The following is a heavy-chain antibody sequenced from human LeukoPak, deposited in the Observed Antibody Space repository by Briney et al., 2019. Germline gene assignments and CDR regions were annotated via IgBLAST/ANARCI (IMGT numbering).Heavy chain of an antibody. CDR3: ARVSGYSGTWYVDY. CDR1: GFTFKSYG. CDR2: IWYDGSNK. Sequence: PGRSLRLSCVASGFTFKSYGMHWVRQAAGKGLEWVAIIWYDGSNKYYADFVKGRFTTSRDNSKNTLYLQMNSLRADDTAVYYCARVSGYSGTWYVDYWGQGTLVTVSS. D-gene: IGHD6-13*01. J-gene: IGHJ4*02. V-gene: IGHV3-33*01.